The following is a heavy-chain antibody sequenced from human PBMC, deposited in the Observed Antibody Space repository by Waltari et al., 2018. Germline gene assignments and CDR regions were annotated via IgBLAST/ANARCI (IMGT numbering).Heavy chain of an antibody. CDR1: GFVFSGYW. D-gene: IGHD4-17*01. CDR2: IDSGGGTT. Sequence: EMQLLESVGGLVRPGGSLRLSCEASGFVFSGYWMHWVRQTPGKGLMWVARIDSGGGTTTYAESVQGRFTISRDNAKNTLLLQMDSLRVEDTAMYYCIKARGTATRDAFDIWGQGTIVIVSP. V-gene: IGHV3-74*01. CDR3: IKARGTATRDAFDI. J-gene: IGHJ3*02.